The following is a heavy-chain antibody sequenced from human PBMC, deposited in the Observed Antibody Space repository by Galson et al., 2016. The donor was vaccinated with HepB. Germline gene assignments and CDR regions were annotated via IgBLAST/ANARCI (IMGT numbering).Heavy chain of an antibody. CDR3: VKDNGYYYFEY. J-gene: IGHJ4*02. V-gene: IGHV1-3*01. Sequence: SVKVSCKASGYIFTLYAIHWVRQAPGQRLEWMGWLPAGSDNTKSSQKFQDRVTITRDTSASTAYMELSSLTSEDTAVYCCVKDNGYYYFEYWGQGTQVTVSS. CDR2: LPAGSDNT. CDR1: GYIFTLYA. D-gene: IGHD3-3*01.